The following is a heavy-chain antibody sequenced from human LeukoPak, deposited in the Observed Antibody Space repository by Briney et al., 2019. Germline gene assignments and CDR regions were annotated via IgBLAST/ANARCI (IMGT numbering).Heavy chain of an antibody. CDR2: IYYSGST. CDR1: GGSISSSSYY. J-gene: IGHJ4*02. Sequence: PSETLSLTCTVSGGSISSSSYYWGCIRQPPGKGLEWIGSIYYSGSTYYNPSLNSRVTISVDTSKNRFSLKLSSVSAADTAVYYCARHNYGDYLVFYYWGQGALVTVSS. CDR3: ARHNYGDYLVFYY. V-gene: IGHV4-39*01. D-gene: IGHD4-17*01.